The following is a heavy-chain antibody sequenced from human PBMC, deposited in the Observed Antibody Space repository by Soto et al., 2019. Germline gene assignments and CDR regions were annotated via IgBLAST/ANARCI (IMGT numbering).Heavy chain of an antibody. CDR2: MNPNSGNA. CDR1: GYTFTSYD. V-gene: IGHV1-8*01. Sequence: QVQLVQSGAEVTKPGASVKVSCKASGYTFTSYDINWVRQATGQRPEWMGWMNPNSGNAGYAEKFQGRVTMTRDTSITTPYMELSGLTSDDTAVYYCARHTATVPGDFWGQGTPVTVSS. J-gene: IGHJ4*02. CDR3: ARHTATVPGDF. D-gene: IGHD5-18*01.